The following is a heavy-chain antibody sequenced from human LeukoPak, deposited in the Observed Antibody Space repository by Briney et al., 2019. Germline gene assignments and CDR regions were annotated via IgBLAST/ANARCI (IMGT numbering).Heavy chain of an antibody. Sequence: GGSLRLSCAASGLTFSSYSMNWVRQAPGKGLEWVASIRSSRSNKYYADSVKGRFTISRDNARNTLYLQMNSLRAEDTALYYCARGSYHDAPPYYYGMDCWGQGTTVTVSS. V-gene: IGHV3-21*01. CDR3: ARGSYHDAPPYYYGMDC. CDR2: IRSSRSNK. CDR1: GLTFSSYS. J-gene: IGHJ6*02. D-gene: IGHD3-22*01.